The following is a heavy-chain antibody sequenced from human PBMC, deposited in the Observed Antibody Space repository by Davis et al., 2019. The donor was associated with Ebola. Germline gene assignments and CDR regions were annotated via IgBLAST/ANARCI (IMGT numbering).Heavy chain of an antibody. CDR2: ISYDGSNK. CDR3: ARALLWFGESPTNYFDY. CDR1: GFTFSSYG. J-gene: IGHJ4*02. D-gene: IGHD3-10*01. V-gene: IGHV3-30*03. Sequence: GESLKISCAASGFTFSSYGMHWVRQAPGKGLEWVAVISYDGSNKYYADSVKGRFTISRDNSKNTLYLQMNSLRAEDTAVYYCARALLWFGESPTNYFDYWGQGTLVTVSS.